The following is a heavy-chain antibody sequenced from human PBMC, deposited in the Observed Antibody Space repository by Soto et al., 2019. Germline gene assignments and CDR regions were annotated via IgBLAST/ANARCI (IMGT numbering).Heavy chain of an antibody. CDR2: VYWDDSK. Sequence: QITLNESGPTLVKPTQTLTLTCTFSGFSLSPRDVGVGWIRQPPGEALEWLGVVYWDDSKTYSPSLESRLTITKDPSKNQVVLRMTKMDPVDTATYYCAHCRGGVASFWGQGTLVTVSS. J-gene: IGHJ4*02. V-gene: IGHV2-5*02. CDR3: AHCRGGVASF. D-gene: IGHD2-2*01. CDR1: GFSLSPRDVG.